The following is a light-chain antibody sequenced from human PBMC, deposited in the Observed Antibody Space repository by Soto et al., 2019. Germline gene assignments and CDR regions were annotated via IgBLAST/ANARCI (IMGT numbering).Light chain of an antibody. Sequence: QSALTQPASVSGSLGQSITISCTGTSSDVGGYNYVSWYQHHPGKDPKVVIFEVTKRPSGVSSRFSGSKSGNTAPLTVSGLQAEDEGDYYCSSFTSSSTVLFGGGTKVTVL. CDR3: SSFTSSSTVL. CDR2: EVT. V-gene: IGLV2-14*01. J-gene: IGLJ2*01. CDR1: SSDVGGYNY.